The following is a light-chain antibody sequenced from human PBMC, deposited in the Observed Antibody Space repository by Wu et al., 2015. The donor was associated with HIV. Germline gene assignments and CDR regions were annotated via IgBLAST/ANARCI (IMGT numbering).Light chain of an antibody. Sequence: EIVMTQSPDTLSVSPGERATLSCRASQSVSSDLAWYQQKPGQAPRLLIYGASTRATSIPARFSGSGSGTEFTLTISSLQSEDFAVYYCQQYHNWVITFAQGTRLEIK. J-gene: IGKJ5*01. V-gene: IGKV3-15*01. CDR2: GAS. CDR3: QQYHNWVIT. CDR1: QSVSSD.